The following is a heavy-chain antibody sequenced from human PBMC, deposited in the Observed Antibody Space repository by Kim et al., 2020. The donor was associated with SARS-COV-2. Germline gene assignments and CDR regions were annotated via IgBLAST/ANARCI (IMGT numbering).Heavy chain of an antibody. V-gene: IGHV3-30*18. J-gene: IGHJ6*02. CDR3: AKDLTVATSNYGMDV. D-gene: IGHD5-12*01. CDR1: GFTFSSYG. Sequence: GGSLRLSCAASGFTFSSYGMHWVRQAPGKGLEWVAVISYDGSNKYYADSVKGRFTISRDNSKNTLYLQMNSLRAEDTAVYYCAKDLTVATSNYGMDVWGQGTTVTVSS. CDR2: ISYDGSNK.